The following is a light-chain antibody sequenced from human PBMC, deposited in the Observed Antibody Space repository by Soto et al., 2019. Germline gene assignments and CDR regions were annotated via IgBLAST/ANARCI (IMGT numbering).Light chain of an antibody. J-gene: IGLJ2*01. Sequence: QSALTQPASVSGSPGQSITISCTGTSSDVGGYNYVSWYQQHPGKAPKLMIYEVSNRPSGVSNRFSGSKSGNTASLTISGLQAEDEADYYCSSYAGSNNHVLFGGGTKLTVL. CDR3: SSYAGSNNHVL. CDR1: SSDVGGYNY. V-gene: IGLV2-14*01. CDR2: EVS.